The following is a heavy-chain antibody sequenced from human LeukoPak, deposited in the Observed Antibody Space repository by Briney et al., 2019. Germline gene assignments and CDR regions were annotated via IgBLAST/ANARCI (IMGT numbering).Heavy chain of an antibody. J-gene: IGHJ3*02. CDR1: GGSISSNY. CDR3: ARSASSTSRSAFDI. Sequence: SETLSLTCTIAGGSISSNYWSWIRQPPGKGLEWIGYCHYSGNTNYNPSLKSRATISVDMSKNQFSLTLNSVTAADTAVYYCARSASSTSRSAFDIWGQGTRVTASS. CDR2: CHYSGNT. V-gene: IGHV4-59*13.